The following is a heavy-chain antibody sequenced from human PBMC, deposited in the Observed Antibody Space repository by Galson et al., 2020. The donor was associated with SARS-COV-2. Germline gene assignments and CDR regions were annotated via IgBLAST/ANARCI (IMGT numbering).Heavy chain of an antibody. J-gene: IGHJ4*02. V-gene: IGHV3-30*18. Sequence: GGSLRLSCAASGFTFSSYGMHWVRQAPGKGLEWVAVISYDGSNKYYADSVKGRFTISRDNSKNTLYLQMNSLRAEDTAVYYCAKTMTTGDWYYFDYWGQGTLVTVSS. CDR1: GFTFSSYG. CDR2: ISYDGSNK. CDR3: AKTMTTGDWYYFDY. D-gene: IGHD4-4*01.